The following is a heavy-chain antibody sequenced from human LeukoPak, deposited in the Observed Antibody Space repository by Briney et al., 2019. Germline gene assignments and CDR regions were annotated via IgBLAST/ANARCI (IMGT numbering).Heavy chain of an antibody. CDR3: ANTMPNDYYYYGMDV. Sequence: GGSLRLSCAASGFTFSHFWMSWVRQAPGKGLEWVAVISYDGSNKYYADSVKGRFTISRDNSKNTLYLQMNSLRAEDTAVYYCANTMPNDYYYYGMDVWGQGTTVTVSS. CDR2: ISYDGSNK. CDR1: GFTFSHFW. J-gene: IGHJ6*02. V-gene: IGHV3-30*18. D-gene: IGHD3-3*01.